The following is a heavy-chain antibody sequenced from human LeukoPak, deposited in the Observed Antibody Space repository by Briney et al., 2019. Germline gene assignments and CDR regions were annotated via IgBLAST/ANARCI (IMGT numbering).Heavy chain of an antibody. CDR3: ARHSVKYYYGMDV. J-gene: IGHJ6*02. D-gene: IGHD3-10*01. CDR1: GGSISSYY. Sequence: SETLSLTCTVSGGSISSYYWSWIRQPPGKGVEGVGYIYYSGSTNYNPSLKSGVTISVDTSKNQFSLKLSSVTAADTAVYYCARHSVKYYYGMDVWGQGTTVTVS. CDR2: IYYSGST. V-gene: IGHV4-59*08.